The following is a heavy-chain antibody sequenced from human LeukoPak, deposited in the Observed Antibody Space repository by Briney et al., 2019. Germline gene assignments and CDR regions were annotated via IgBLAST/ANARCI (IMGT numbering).Heavy chain of an antibody. J-gene: IGHJ6*03. CDR2: IYTSGSA. V-gene: IGHV4-61*02. D-gene: IGHD2-2*01. CDR3: ARQVVVPAALGDYYYYYMDV. CDR1: GGSISSGSYY. Sequence: PSQALSLTCTVSGGSISSGSYYWSWIRQPAGKGLEWIGRIYTSGSANYNPSLKSRVTISVDTSKNQFSLKLSSVTAAGTAVYYCARQVVVPAALGDYYYYYMDVWGKGTTVTVSS.